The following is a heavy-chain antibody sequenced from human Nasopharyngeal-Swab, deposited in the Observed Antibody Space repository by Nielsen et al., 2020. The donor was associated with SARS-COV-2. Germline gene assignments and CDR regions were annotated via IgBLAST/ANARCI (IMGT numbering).Heavy chain of an antibody. CDR2: ISSSSKTI. CDR1: EFTFNTYD. V-gene: IGHV3-48*02. D-gene: IGHD1-26*01. CDR3: ARLRYYSSDY. J-gene: IGHJ4*02. Sequence: GEFLKISCAASEFTFNTYDMNWVRQAPGKGLEWLSYISSSSKTIYYADSVKGRFTISRDNAKNSLYLQMNTLRDEDTAVYYCARLRYYSSDYWGQGTLVTVSS.